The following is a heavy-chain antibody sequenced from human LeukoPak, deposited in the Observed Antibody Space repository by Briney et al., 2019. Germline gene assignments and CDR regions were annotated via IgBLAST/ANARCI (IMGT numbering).Heavy chain of an antibody. Sequence: GGSLRLSCAASGFTVSNNYMSWVRQAPGKGLEWVSVVYGGGSTYYADSVKGRFTISRDNSKHTVYQQMDSLRDEDTAVYYCAKAPYSSGPSNWFDPWGQGTPVTVSS. CDR2: VYGGGST. CDR1: GFTVSNNY. J-gene: IGHJ5*02. CDR3: AKAPYSSGPSNWFDP. D-gene: IGHD6-19*01. V-gene: IGHV3-53*01.